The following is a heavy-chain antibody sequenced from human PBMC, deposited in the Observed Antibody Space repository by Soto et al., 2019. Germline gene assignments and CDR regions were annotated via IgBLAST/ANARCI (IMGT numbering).Heavy chain of an antibody. J-gene: IGHJ4*02. CDR2: INQDGGEV. D-gene: IGHD3-3*01. CDR3: ARTLNYDLD. CDR1: GFTLSHYW. V-gene: IGHV3-7*01. Sequence: EVQLVESGGGLVQPGGSLRLSCAASGFTLSHYWMSWVRQAPGKGLEWVANINQDGGEVYYVDSLKGRLIISRDNARNSLFLQMNSLRDEDRAIYYCARTLNYDLDGGQGTLVTVSS.